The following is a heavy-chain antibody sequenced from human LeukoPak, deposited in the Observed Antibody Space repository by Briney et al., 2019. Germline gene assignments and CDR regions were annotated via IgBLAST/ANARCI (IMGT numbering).Heavy chain of an antibody. CDR2: IRQDGGKK. CDR1: GFTFSSYW. Sequence: GGSLTLSCTASGFTFSSYWMTWVRQTPGKGLEWVANIRQDGGKKDYVASVKGRFTISRDNAKNSPYLQMNSLRAEDTAVYYCARYYDASAFDYWGQGTLVTVSS. D-gene: IGHD3-3*01. CDR3: ARYYDASAFDY. J-gene: IGHJ4*02. V-gene: IGHV3-7*01.